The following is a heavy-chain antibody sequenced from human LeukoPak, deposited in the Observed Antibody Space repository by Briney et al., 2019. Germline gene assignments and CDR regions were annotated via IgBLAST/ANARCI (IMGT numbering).Heavy chain of an antibody. CDR1: GGSISSYY. J-gene: IGHJ5*02. V-gene: IGHV4-38-2*02. Sequence: PSETLSLTCTVSGGSISSYYWGWIRQPPGKGLEWIGSIYHSGSTYYNPSLKSRVTISVDTSKNQFSLKLGSVTAADTAVYYCARILYSSSWYWFDPWGQGTLVTVSS. CDR3: ARILYSSSWYWFDP. CDR2: IYHSGST. D-gene: IGHD6-13*01.